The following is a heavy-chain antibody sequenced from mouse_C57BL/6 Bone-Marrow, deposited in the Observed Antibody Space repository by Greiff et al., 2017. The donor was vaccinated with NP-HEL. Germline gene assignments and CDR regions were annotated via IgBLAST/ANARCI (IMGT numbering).Heavy chain of an antibody. CDR2: INPNNGGT. V-gene: IGHV1-26*01. CDR3: ARYDGYDAMDY. Sequence: EVQLQQSGPELVKPGASVKISCKASGYTFTYYYMNWVKQSHGKSLEWIGDINPNNGGTSYNQKFKGKATLTVDKSSSTAYMELRSLTSEDSAVYYCARYDGYDAMDYWGQGTSVTVSS. J-gene: IGHJ4*01. CDR1: GYTFTYYY. D-gene: IGHD2-12*01.